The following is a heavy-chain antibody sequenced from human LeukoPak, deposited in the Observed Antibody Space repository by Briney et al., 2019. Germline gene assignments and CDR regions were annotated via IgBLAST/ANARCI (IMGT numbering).Heavy chain of an antibody. Sequence: SQTLSLTCTVSGGSISSGGDYWSWIRQPPGKGLEWIGYIYYSGSTNYNPSLKSRVTISVDTSKNQFSLKLSSVTAADTAVYYCARGNPYYYDSSGYFHLDYWGQGTLVTVSS. CDR2: IYYSGST. CDR3: ARGNPYYYDSSGYFHLDY. D-gene: IGHD3-22*01. CDR1: GGSISSGGDY. V-gene: IGHV4-61*08. J-gene: IGHJ4*02.